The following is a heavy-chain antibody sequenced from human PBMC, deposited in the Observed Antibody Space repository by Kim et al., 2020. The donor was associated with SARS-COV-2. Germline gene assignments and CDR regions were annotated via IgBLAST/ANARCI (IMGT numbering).Heavy chain of an antibody. D-gene: IGHD3-3*01. CDR1: GGSISSSNW. CDR2: IYHSGST. V-gene: IGHV4-4*02. CDR3: ARVGGTIFGVVLRGRYYGMDV. J-gene: IGHJ6*02. Sequence: SETLSLTCAVSGGSISSSNWWSWVRQPPGKGLEWIGEIYHSGSTNYNPSLKSRVTISVDKSKNQFSLKLSSVTAADTAVYYCARVGGTIFGVVLRGRYYGMDVWGQGTTVTVSS.